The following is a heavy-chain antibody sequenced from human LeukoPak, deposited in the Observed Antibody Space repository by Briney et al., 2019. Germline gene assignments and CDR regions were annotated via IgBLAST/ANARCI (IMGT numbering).Heavy chain of an antibody. CDR2: IYNTGST. CDR1: GGSISSNY. V-gene: IGHV4-4*07. Sequence: SETLSLTCTVSGGSISSNYWNWIRQPAGKGLEWIGRIYNTGSTNCNPSLESRVTMSVGTSKNQFSLKLSSVTAADTAVYYCVRAKISAAGVWLFDPWGQGTLITVS. CDR3: VRAKISAAGVWLFDP. D-gene: IGHD6-13*01. J-gene: IGHJ5*02.